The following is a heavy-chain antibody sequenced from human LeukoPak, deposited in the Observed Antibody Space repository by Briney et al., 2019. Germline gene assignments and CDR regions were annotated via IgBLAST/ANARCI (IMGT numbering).Heavy chain of an antibody. CDR3: ARAYPIYCSGGSCYSGHYFDY. J-gene: IGHJ4*02. Sequence: PSGTLSLTCAVSGGSISSSDWWTWVRQPPGKGLEWIGEIYHSGSTNYNPSLKSRVTISLDKSKNQFSLKLNSVTAADTAVYYCARAYPIYCSGGSCYSGHYFDYWGQGTLVTVSS. CDR2: IYHSGST. CDR1: GGSISSSDW. V-gene: IGHV4-4*02. D-gene: IGHD2-15*01.